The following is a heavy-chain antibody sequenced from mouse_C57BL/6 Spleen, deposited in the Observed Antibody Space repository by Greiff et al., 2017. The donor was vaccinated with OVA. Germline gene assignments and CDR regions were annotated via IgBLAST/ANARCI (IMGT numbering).Heavy chain of an antibody. CDR1: GFNITNTY. D-gene: IGHD1-1*01. CDR3: ARYYYDAMDY. J-gene: IGHJ4*01. Sequence: EVQLKESVAELVRPGASVKLSCTASGFNITNTYMHWVKQRPEQGLEWIGRIDAANGNTKYAPMFSGMATITADTSSNTAYMQLSSLTSEDTAIYYCARYYYDAMDYWGQGTSVTVSS. V-gene: IGHV14-3*01. CDR2: IDAANGNT.